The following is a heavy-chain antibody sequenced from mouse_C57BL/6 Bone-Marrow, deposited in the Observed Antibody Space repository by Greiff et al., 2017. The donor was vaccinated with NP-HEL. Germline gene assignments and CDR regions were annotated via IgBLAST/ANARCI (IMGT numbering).Heavy chain of an antibody. Sequence: QVQLQQPGAELVMPGASVKLSCKASGYTFTSYWMHWVKQRPGQGLEWIGEIDPSDSYTNYNQKFKGKSTLTVDKSSSTAYMQLSSLTSEDSAVYYCARGVPWFAYWGQGTLVTVSA. V-gene: IGHV1-69*01. CDR2: IDPSDSYT. J-gene: IGHJ3*01. CDR1: GYTFTSYW. CDR3: ARGVPWFAY.